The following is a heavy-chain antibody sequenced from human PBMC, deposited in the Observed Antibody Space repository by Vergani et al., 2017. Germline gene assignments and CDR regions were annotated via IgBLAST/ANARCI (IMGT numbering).Heavy chain of an antibody. Sequence: EVQLVESGGGLVKPGGSLRLSCAASGFTFSSYSINWVRQAPGKGLEWVSSISSSSSYIYYADSVKGRFTISRDNAKNSLYLQMNSLRAEDTAVYYCARGGPPVGKLFRDYWGQGTLVTVSS. J-gene: IGHJ4*02. CDR3: ARGGPPVGKLFRDY. CDR1: GFTFSSYS. D-gene: IGHD2-15*01. V-gene: IGHV3-21*01. CDR2: ISSSSSYI.